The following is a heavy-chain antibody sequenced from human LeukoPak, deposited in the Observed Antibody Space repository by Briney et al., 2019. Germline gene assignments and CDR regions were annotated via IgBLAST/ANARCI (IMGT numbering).Heavy chain of an antibody. CDR1: GGSISSSSHY. CDR3: AREEKQQLLRGVFDP. J-gene: IGHJ5*02. D-gene: IGHD6-13*01. CDR2: IYYSGST. V-gene: IGHV4-39*07. Sequence: PSETLSLTCTVSGGSISSSSHYWGWIRQPPGTGLEWIGNIYYSGSTYYNPSLKSRVTISVDTSKNQFSLKLSSVTAADTAVYYCAREEKQQLLRGVFDPWGQGTLVTVSS.